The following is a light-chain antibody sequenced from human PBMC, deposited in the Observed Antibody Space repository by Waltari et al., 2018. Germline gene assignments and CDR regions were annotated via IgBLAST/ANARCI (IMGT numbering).Light chain of an antibody. V-gene: IGLV1-36*01. J-gene: IGLJ1*01. CDR1: SSSIGSNG. CDR2: YND. Sequence: QSVLNQPPSASEAARRSVTISCSGGSSSIGSNGVSWYQQFPGRPPKALIFYNDQRASGISDRCSASKSGTPASLAISGLQTEDEAVYYCAVWDDSLSAYIFGSGTRLTVL. CDR3: AVWDDSLSAYI.